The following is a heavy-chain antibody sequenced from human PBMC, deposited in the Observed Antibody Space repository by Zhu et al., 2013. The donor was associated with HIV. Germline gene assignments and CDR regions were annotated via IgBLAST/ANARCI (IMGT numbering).Heavy chain of an antibody. CDR1: GGSISSGGYY. CDR3: ARDRKLTMVQGVIVYYYGMDV. D-gene: IGHD3-10*01. Sequence: QVQLQESGPGLVKPSQTLSLTCTVSGGSISSGGYYWSWIRQHPGKGLEWIGYIYYSGSTYYNPSLKSRVTISVDTSKNQFSLKLSSVTAADTAVYYCARDRKLTMVQGVIVYYYGMDVWGQGTMVTVSS. CDR2: IYYSGST. V-gene: IGHV4-31*03. J-gene: IGHJ6*02.